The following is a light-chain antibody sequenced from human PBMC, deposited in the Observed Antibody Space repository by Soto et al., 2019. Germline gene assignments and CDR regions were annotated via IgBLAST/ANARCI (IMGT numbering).Light chain of an antibody. J-gene: IGLJ2*01. CDR2: EDS. V-gene: IGLV3-10*01. CDR1: ALPKKF. Sequence: SYELTQPPSVSVSPGQSARLTCSGDALPKKFTYWYQQKSGQAPVMVIYEDSKRLSGIPERFSGSSSGTMATLTISGAQVEDEADYYCYSTDSSGSQRVFGGGTKVTVL. CDR3: YSTDSSGSQRV.